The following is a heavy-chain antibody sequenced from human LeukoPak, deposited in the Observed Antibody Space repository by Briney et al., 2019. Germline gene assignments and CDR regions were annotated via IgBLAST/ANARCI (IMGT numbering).Heavy chain of an antibody. V-gene: IGHV4-39*01. D-gene: IGHD6-6*01. CDR2: IYSWGST. CDR3: ARPLLQQLVWAGFDY. CDR1: GGSLSSRRYY. Sequence: SEPLSLTCTLSGGSLSSRRYYWGRIRQPPGSGLERHGSIYSWGSTYYNPSLKGRVTISVDTSKNQFTLKLSVVTAADTAVYYCARPLLQQLVWAGFDYWGQGTLVTVSS. J-gene: IGHJ4*02.